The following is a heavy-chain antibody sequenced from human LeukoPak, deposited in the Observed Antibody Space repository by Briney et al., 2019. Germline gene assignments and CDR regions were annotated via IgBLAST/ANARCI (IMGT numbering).Heavy chain of an antibody. J-gene: IGHJ4*02. CDR2: ISGSGGST. Sequence: GGSLRLSCAASGFTFSSYAMSWVRQAPGKGLEWVSAISGSGGSTYYADSVKGRFTISRDNSKNTLYLQMNSLRAEDTAVYYCAKERVRDYYGSGSPEYYFDYWGQGTLVTVSS. D-gene: IGHD3-10*01. CDR3: AKERVRDYYGSGSPEYYFDY. V-gene: IGHV3-23*01. CDR1: GFTFSSYA.